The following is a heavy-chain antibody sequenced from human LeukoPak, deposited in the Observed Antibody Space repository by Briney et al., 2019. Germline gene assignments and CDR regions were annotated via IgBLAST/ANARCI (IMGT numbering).Heavy chain of an antibody. V-gene: IGHV5-51*01. J-gene: IGHJ3*02. Sequence: GGSLKISFVGPGYTFTSYWIGWGRPMPGKGLEWMGIIYPGDSDTRYSPSFQGQVTISADKSITTAELQWSSLKASDTATYYCATGYGSGRGAFDIWGQGTMVTVSS. D-gene: IGHD6-19*01. CDR2: IYPGDSDT. CDR1: GYTFTSYW. CDR3: ATGYGSGRGAFDI.